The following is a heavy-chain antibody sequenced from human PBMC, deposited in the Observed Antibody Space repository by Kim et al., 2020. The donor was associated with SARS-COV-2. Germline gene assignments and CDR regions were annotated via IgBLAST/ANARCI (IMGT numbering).Heavy chain of an antibody. CDR3: ARAGMVATLPSL. V-gene: IGHV4-59*01. D-gene: IGHD5-12*01. CDR2: IYYSGST. CDR1: GGSISSYY. J-gene: IGHJ4*02. Sequence: SETLSLTCTVSGGSISSYYWSWIRQPPGKGLEWIGYIYYSGSTNYNPSLKSRVTISVDTSKNQFSLKLSSVTAADTAVYYCARAGMVATLPSLWGQATLVTVSA.